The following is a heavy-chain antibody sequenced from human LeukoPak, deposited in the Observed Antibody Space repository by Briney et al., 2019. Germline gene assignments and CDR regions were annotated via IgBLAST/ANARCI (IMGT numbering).Heavy chain of an antibody. V-gene: IGHV1-2*02. J-gene: IGHJ5*02. CDR2: INPNSGGT. D-gene: IGHD3-3*01. Sequence: ASVKVSCKASGYTFTGYYMHWVRQAPGQGLEWMGWINPNSGGTNYAQKFQGRVTMTRDTSISTAYMELSRLRSDDTAVYYCARVADFGVVINWFGPWGQGTLVTVSS. CDR1: GYTFTGYY. CDR3: ARVADFGVVINWFGP.